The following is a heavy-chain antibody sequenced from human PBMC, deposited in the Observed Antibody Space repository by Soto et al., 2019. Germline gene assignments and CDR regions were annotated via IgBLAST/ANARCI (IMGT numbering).Heavy chain of an antibody. CDR1: GGSISSSSYY. Sequence: PSETLSLTCTVSGGSISSSSYYWGWIRQPPGKGLEWIGSIFYSGSTYYNPSLKSRVTISVDTSKNQFSLKLSSVTAADTAVYYCARHLTYCSAGSCYSDFPYYGMDVWGQATTVTVSS. J-gene: IGHJ6*01. CDR2: IFYSGST. D-gene: IGHD2-15*01. CDR3: ARHLTYCSAGSCYSDFPYYGMDV. V-gene: IGHV4-39*01.